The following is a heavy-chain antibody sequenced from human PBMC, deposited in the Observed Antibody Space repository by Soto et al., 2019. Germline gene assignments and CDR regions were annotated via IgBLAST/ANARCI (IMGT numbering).Heavy chain of an antibody. Sequence: SESLSLTCSVSGGSISSSGYYWSWIRQHPGKVLEWIGYIYYSGNTYYNPSLKSRLTISLDTSANQFSLKLKSVTAADTAMYYCARYISTDKGMVLDYSGQGTPVTVSS. CDR1: GGSISSSGYY. V-gene: IGHV4-31*03. CDR3: ARYISTDKGMVLDY. J-gene: IGHJ4*02. D-gene: IGHD5-18*01. CDR2: IYYSGNT.